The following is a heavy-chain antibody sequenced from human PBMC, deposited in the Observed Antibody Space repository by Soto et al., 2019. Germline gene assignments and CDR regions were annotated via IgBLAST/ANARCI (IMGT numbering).Heavy chain of an antibody. D-gene: IGHD1-7*01. V-gene: IGHV3-33*01. J-gene: IGHJ4*02. Sequence: GGSLRLSCAASGFTFSSYGMHWVRQAPGKGLEWVAVIWYDGSNKYYADSVKGRFTISRDNSKNTLYLQMNSLRAEDTAIYFCARGGFIGTPPDYWGQGTRVTVSS. CDR2: IWYDGSNK. CDR1: GFTFSSYG. CDR3: ARGGFIGTPPDY.